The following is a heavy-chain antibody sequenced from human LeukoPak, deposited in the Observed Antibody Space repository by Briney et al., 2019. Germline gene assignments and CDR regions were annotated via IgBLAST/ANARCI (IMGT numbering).Heavy chain of an antibody. CDR3: ARAWGYSSGWSYYFDY. Sequence: PGGSLRLSCAASGFTFSSYAMSWVRQAPGKGLEWVSGISGSGGSTYYADSVKGRFTISRDNSKNTLYLQMNSLRAEDTAVYYCARAWGYSSGWSYYFDYWGQGTLVTVSS. D-gene: IGHD6-19*01. J-gene: IGHJ4*02. CDR1: GFTFSSYA. CDR2: ISGSGGST. V-gene: IGHV3-23*01.